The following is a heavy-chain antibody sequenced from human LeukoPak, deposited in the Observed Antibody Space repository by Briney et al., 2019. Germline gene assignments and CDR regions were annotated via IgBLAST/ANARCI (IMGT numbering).Heavy chain of an antibody. D-gene: IGHD1-1*01. Sequence: SGGSLRLSCAASQFTLRTYAMSWVRQAPGKGLEWVSTISNSDGNTYYADSVKGRFTISRDNSKNTLYLQMNGLTAEDTAIYYCAKATGTLGNWGHGTLVTVSS. J-gene: IGHJ4*01. CDR1: QFTLRTYA. CDR2: ISNSDGNT. V-gene: IGHV3-23*01. CDR3: AKATGTLGN.